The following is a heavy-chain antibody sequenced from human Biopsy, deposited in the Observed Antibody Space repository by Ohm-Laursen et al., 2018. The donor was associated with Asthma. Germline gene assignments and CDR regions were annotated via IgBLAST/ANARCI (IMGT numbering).Heavy chain of an antibody. V-gene: IGHV1-3*01. Sequence: GASVKVSCKASGYTFISYAIHWVRQAPGQRLEWMGWINAGDGNTKYSQKFQGRVTITRDTSASTAYMDLRSLRSEDTAMYYCARTYYDFLTGQVNDAFALWGQGTMVTASS. CDR3: ARTYYDFLTGQVNDAFAL. D-gene: IGHD3-9*01. CDR2: INAGDGNT. CDR1: GYTFISYA. J-gene: IGHJ3*01.